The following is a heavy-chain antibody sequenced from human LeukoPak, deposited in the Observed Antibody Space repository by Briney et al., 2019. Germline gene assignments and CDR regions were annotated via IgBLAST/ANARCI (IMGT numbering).Heavy chain of an antibody. V-gene: IGHV1-2*02. J-gene: IGHJ5*02. Sequence: VASVKVSCKASGYTFTGYYMHWVRQAPGQGLEWMGWINPNSGDTNYAQKFQGRVTMTTDTSTSTAYMELRSLRSEDTAVYYCARGLAAAGTGWFDPWGQGTLVTVSS. CDR1: GYTFTGYY. CDR2: INPNSGDT. D-gene: IGHD6-13*01. CDR3: ARGLAAAGTGWFDP.